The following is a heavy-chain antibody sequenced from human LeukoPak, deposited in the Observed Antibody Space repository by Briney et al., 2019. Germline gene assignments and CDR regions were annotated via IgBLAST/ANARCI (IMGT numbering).Heavy chain of an antibody. CDR2: MNPNSGNT. J-gene: IGHJ4*02. CDR1: GFTFTNYD. Sequence: AASVTVSCKASGFTFTNYDINWVRQATGQGVEWMGWMNPNSGNTGYTQKFQGRVAMTRDNSISTAYMELSSLRSEDTALYYCVKESGAVFGPDYFDSWGQGTLVTVSS. V-gene: IGHV1-8*01. D-gene: IGHD6-19*01. CDR3: VKESGAVFGPDYFDS.